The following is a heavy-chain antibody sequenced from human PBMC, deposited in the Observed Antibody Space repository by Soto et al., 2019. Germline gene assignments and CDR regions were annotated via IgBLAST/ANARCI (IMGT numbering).Heavy chain of an antibody. Sequence: LRLSCTVSGFPFNNYGINWVRQAPGKGLEWVSSVSKSDYTYYSDSVKGRFTISRDNAKNSVSLQMNTLRVEDTAVYYCARDRSADRFVQYFQHWGPGTLVTV. CDR2: VSKSDYT. D-gene: IGHD6-19*01. CDR3: ARDRSADRFVQYFQH. V-gene: IGHV3-21*01. J-gene: IGHJ1*01. CDR1: GFPFNNYG.